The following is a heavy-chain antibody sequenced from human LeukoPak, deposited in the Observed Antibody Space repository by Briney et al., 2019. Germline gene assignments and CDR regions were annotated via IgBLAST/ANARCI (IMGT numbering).Heavy chain of an antibody. CDR2: IYYSGST. CDR3: ARASTLYSLRKYYYYMDV. D-gene: IGHD1-26*01. J-gene: IGHJ6*03. CDR1: GGSISSHY. V-gene: IGHV4-59*11. Sequence: SETLSLTCTVSGGSISSHYWSWIRQPPGKGLEWIGYIYYSGSTNYNPSLKSRVTISVDTSKNQFSLKLSSVTAADTAVYYCARASTLYSLRKYYYYMDVWGKGTTVTVSS.